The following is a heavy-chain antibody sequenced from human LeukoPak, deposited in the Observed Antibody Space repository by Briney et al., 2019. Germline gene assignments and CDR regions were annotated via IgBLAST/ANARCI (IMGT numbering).Heavy chain of an antibody. V-gene: IGHV3-9*03. J-gene: IGHJ4*02. CDR2: ISWNSGSI. CDR3: AKADTAMVKGYFDY. D-gene: IGHD5-18*01. Sequence: PGGSLRLSCAASGFTFGDYAMHWVRQAPGKGLEWVSGISWNSGSIGYADSVKGRFTISRDNAKNSLYLQMNSLRAEDMALYYCAKADTAMVKGYFDYWGQGTLVTVSS. CDR1: GFTFGDYA.